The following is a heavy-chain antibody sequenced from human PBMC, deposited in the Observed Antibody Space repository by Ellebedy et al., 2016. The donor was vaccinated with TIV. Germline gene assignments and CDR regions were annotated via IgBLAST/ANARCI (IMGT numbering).Heavy chain of an antibody. D-gene: IGHD1-26*01. Sequence: GESLKISCAASGFTFSNAYMTWVRQAPGKGLEWVGRIKRKIDGETTDYAAPVKGRFTISRDDAKNTLYLQMNSLRAEDTAVYYCTRALVGATNAFDVWGQGTMVTVSS. CDR1: GFTFSNAY. J-gene: IGHJ3*01. V-gene: IGHV3-15*05. CDR3: TRALVGATNAFDV. CDR2: IKRKIDGETT.